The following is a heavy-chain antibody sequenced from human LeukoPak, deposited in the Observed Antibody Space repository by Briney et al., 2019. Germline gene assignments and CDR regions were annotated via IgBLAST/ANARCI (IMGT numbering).Heavy chain of an antibody. Sequence: GGSLRLSCTASGFTFGDYAMSWVRQAPGKGLEWVGFIRSKAYGGTTEYAASVKGRFTISRDDSKSIAYLQMNSLKTEDTAVYYCTREVSGSLIEAPRDDAFDIWGQGTMVTVSS. CDR3: TREVSGSLIEAPRDDAFDI. D-gene: IGHD1-26*01. J-gene: IGHJ3*02. CDR1: GFTFGDYA. CDR2: IRSKAYGGTT. V-gene: IGHV3-49*04.